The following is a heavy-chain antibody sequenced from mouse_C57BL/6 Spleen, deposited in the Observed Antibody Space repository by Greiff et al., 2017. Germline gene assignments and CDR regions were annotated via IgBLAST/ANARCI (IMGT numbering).Heavy chain of an antibody. CDR1: GYTFTSYW. J-gene: IGHJ3*01. V-gene: IGHV1-52*01. Sequence: QVQLQQPGAELVRPGSSVKLSCKASGYTFTSYWMHWVKQRPIQGLEWIGNIDPSDSETHYNQKFKDKATLTVDKSSSTAYMQLSSLTSEDSAVYYCARGDYYGSSSAWFAHWGQGTLVTVSA. CDR3: ARGDYYGSSSAWFAH. CDR2: IDPSDSET. D-gene: IGHD1-1*01.